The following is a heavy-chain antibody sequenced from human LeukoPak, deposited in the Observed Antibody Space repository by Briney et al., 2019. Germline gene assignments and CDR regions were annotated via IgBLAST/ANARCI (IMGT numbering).Heavy chain of an antibody. Sequence: PGGSLRLSCVASGFTFSNYNMNWVRQAPGRGLECIAYISSRSSTIYYADSVKGRFTISRDNAKKSLFLQMNSLRADDTALYYFATENFADLPDSYGHGSLVTVSS. CDR1: GFTFSNYN. J-gene: IGHJ4*03. V-gene: IGHV3-48*01. D-gene: IGHD1-7*01. CDR3: ATENFADLPDS. CDR2: ISSRSSTI.